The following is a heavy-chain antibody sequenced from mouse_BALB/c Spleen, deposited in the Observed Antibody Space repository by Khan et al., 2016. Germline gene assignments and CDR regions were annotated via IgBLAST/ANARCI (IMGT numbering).Heavy chain of an antibody. D-gene: IGHD1-2*01. V-gene: IGHV3-2*02. CDR3: ARSPYYGYGYAMDY. CDR2: ISFSGST. Sequence: EVQLQESGPGLVKPSQSLSLTCTVTGYSITSDYAWNWIRQFPGNKLEWMGYISFSGSTSYNPSLKSRISITRDTSKNQFFLQLNSVTTEDTATYYCARSPYYGYGYAMDYWGQGTSVTVSS. J-gene: IGHJ4*01. CDR1: GYSITSDYA.